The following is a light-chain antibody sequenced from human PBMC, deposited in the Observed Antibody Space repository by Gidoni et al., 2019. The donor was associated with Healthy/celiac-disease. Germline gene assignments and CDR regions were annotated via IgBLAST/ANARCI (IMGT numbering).Light chain of an antibody. CDR1: QSVSSN. V-gene: IGKV3-15*01. CDR3: QQYKNWLTWT. J-gene: IGKJ1*01. Sequence: EIVMTQSPATLSVSPGERATLSCRASQSVSSNLAWYQQKPGQAPRLLIYGASTRATGIPARFSGSGSGTEFTLTISSLQSEDFAVYDCQQYKNWLTWTCGQGTKVEIK. CDR2: GAS.